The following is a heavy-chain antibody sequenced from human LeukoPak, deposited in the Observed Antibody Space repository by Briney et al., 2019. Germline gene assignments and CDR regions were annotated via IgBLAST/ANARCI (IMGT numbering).Heavy chain of an antibody. D-gene: IGHD5-18*01. CDR2: INPNSGDA. V-gene: IGHV1-2*02. Sequence: ASVKVSCKASGYTSTVHYIHWVRQAPGQGPEWMGWINPNSGDANYPQKFQGRVTMTRDTSISTAYMEMSSLRSDDTAVYFCARDKGSGYLPFDFWGQGTLVTVSS. CDR3: ARDKGSGYLPFDF. CDR1: GYTSTVHY. J-gene: IGHJ4*02.